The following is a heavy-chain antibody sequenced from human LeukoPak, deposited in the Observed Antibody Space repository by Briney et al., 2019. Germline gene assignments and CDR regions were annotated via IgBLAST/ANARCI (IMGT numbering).Heavy chain of an antibody. CDR3: ASSYCSSTSCYAGDYYYGMDV. Sequence: GGSLRLSCAASGFTFSSYSMNWVRQAPGKGLEWVSSISSSSSYIYYADSEKGRFTISRDNAKNSLYLQMNSLRAEDTAVYYCASSYCSSTSCYAGDYYYGMDVWGQGATVTVSS. CDR2: ISSSSSYI. V-gene: IGHV3-21*01. J-gene: IGHJ6*02. CDR1: GFTFSSYS. D-gene: IGHD2-2*01.